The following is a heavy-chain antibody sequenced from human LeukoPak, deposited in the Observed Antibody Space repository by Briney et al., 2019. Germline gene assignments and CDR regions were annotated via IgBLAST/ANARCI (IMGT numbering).Heavy chain of an antibody. V-gene: IGHV3-7*03. D-gene: IGHD6-13*01. CDR1: GFTFGKYW. CDR2: IKLDGSEK. J-gene: IGHJ4*02. CDR3: ARVVDDRQQLVIDY. Sequence: GGSLRLSCVASGFTFGKYWMSWVRQAPGKGLEWVANIKLDGSEKNYVDSVKGRFTISRDNTKNSLYLQMNSLRSEDTAVYYCARVVDDRQQLVIDYWGQGTLVTVSS.